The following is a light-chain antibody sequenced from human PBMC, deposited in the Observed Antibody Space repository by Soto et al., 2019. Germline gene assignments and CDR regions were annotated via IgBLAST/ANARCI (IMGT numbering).Light chain of an antibody. V-gene: IGLV4-69*01. Sequence: QSVLTQSPSASASLGASVKLTCTLSSGHRAFAIAWHQHLPEKGPRYLMKINSDGSHSRGDGIPDRFSGSSSGAERYLTISSLQSEDEADYYCQTWGTGFRVFGGGIKLTVL. J-gene: IGLJ3*02. CDR3: QTWGTGFRV. CDR2: INSDGSH. CDR1: SGHRAFA.